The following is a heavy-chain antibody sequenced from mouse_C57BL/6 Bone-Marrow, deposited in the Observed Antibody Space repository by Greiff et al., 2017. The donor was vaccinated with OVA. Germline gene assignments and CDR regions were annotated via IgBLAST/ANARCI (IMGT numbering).Heavy chain of an antibody. CDR2: ISYDGSN. CDR1: GYSITSGYY. Sequence: DVKLVESGPGLVKPSQSLSLTCSVTGYSITSGYYWNWIRQFPGNKLEWMGYISYDGSNNYNPSLKNRISITRDTSKNQFFLKLNSVTTEDTATYYCAKVPRGSSYYFDYWGQGTTLTVSS. D-gene: IGHD1-1*01. V-gene: IGHV3-6*01. J-gene: IGHJ2*01. CDR3: AKVPRGSSYYFDY.